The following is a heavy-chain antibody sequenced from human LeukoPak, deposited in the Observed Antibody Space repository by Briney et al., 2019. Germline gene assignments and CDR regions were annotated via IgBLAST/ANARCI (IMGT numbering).Heavy chain of an antibody. Sequence: PGGSLRLSCAASGFTFSDYYMSWIRQAPGKGLEWVSYISSSGSTIYYADSVRGRFTISRDNAQNSLYLQMNSLRADDAAVYYCARVGGIAAAGTVHFDYWGQGILVTVSS. D-gene: IGHD6-13*01. CDR2: ISSSGSTI. J-gene: IGHJ4*02. V-gene: IGHV3-11*01. CDR3: ARVGGIAAAGTVHFDY. CDR1: GFTFSDYY.